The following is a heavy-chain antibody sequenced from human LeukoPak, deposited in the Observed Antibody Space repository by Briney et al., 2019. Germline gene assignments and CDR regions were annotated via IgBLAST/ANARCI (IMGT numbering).Heavy chain of an antibody. CDR1: GGSISSGDYY. D-gene: IGHD3-10*01. CDR3: AREVKYGSGHFGFAY. CDR2: IYYSGST. J-gene: IGHJ4*02. V-gene: IGHV4-30-4*08. Sequence: SQTLSLTCTVSGGSISSGDYYWSWIRQPPWKGLECIGYIYYSGSTYYNPSLKSRVTISVDTSKNQFSLKLSSVTAADTAVYYYAREVKYGSGHFGFAYWGQGTLVTVSS.